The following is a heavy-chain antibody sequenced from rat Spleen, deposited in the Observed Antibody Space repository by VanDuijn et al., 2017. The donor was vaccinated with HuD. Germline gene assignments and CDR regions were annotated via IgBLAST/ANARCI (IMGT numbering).Heavy chain of an antibody. J-gene: IGHJ4*01. CDR1: GFTFSNYG. CDR2: ISSGSSYI. Sequence: EVQLVESGGGLVQLVRSLKLSCLASGFTFSNYGLNWIRQAPGKGLEWVASISSGSSYIYYADTVKGRFTISRENAKNTLYLQMTSLRSEDTALYYCARHQGPFGYVMDAWGLGASVTVSS. CDR3: ARHQGPFGYVMDA. D-gene: IGHD4-6*01. V-gene: IGHV5-34*01.